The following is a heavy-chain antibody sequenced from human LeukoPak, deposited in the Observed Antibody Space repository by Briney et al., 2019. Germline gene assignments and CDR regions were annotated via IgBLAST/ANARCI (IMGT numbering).Heavy chain of an antibody. V-gene: IGHV3-13*01. CDR2: IGIRGDT. CDR3: VKDRIPDGFYSNDF. CDR1: GFTFIDYD. D-gene: IGHD5-24*01. Sequence: GGSLRLSCAASGFTFIDYDMHWVRQVIGKGLEWVSAIGIRGDTHYSGSVKGRFTISRENAESSLYLQMNSLRAEDTAVYYCVKDRIPDGFYSNDFWGQGTLVTVSS. J-gene: IGHJ4*02.